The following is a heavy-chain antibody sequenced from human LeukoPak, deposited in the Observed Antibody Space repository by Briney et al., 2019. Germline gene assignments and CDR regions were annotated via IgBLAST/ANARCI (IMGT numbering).Heavy chain of an antibody. J-gene: IGHJ3*02. CDR2: ASGNKI. CDR3: ARDSGHAFDI. D-gene: IGHD2-15*01. Sequence: GGSLRLSCAASGFTFSSYSMNWVRQAPGKGLEWVSYASGNKIHYADSVKGRFTISRDSARNSLYLQMSSLRDEDTAVYFCARDSGHAFDIWGQGTMVTVSS. V-gene: IGHV3-48*02. CDR1: GFTFSSYS.